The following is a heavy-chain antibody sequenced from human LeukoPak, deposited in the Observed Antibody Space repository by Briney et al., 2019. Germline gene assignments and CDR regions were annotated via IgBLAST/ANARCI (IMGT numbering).Heavy chain of an antibody. V-gene: IGHV1-69*05. J-gene: IGHJ6*03. D-gene: IGHD4-11*01. CDR2: ITPIFGTA. CDR3: ARDFYSMGYYYMDV. Sequence: ASVKVSCKASGGTFSSYAISWVRQAPGQGLEWMGRITPIFGTANYAQKFQGRVTITTDESTSTAYMELSSLRSEDTAVYYCARDFYSMGYYYMDVWGKGTTVTVSS. CDR1: GGTFSSYA.